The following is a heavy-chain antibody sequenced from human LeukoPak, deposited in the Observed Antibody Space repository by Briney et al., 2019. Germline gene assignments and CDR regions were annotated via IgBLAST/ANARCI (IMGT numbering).Heavy chain of an antibody. Sequence: ASVKVSCKASGYTFTSYDINWVRQATGQGLEWMGWMNPNSGNTGYAQKFQGRVTITRNTSISTAYMELSSLRSEDTAVYYCAREGPYYGSGSYPMDVWGKGTTVTISS. V-gene: IGHV1-8*03. D-gene: IGHD3-10*01. CDR1: GYTFTSYD. CDR2: MNPNSGNT. J-gene: IGHJ6*03. CDR3: AREGPYYGSGSYPMDV.